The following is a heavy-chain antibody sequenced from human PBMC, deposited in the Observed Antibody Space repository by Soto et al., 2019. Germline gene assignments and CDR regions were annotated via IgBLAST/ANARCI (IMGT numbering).Heavy chain of an antibody. V-gene: IGHV4-39*01. J-gene: IGHJ4*02. CDR3: ARINETLAL. CDR2: IHYGGNA. CDR1: GGSINTYNLF. Sequence: SETLSLTCTVSGGSINTYNLFWAWVRQPPGKGLEWIASIHYGGNAYYSPSLSTRVTISRDTSDNRVSLEMTSVTAADTAVYYCARINETLALWGQGPLVTVS.